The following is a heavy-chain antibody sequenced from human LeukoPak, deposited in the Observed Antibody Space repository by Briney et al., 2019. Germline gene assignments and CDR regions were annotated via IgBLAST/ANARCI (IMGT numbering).Heavy chain of an antibody. V-gene: IGHV3-7*01. Sequence: GGSLRLSCAASGFIFSNYWMNWVRQTPGKGLEWVANVKKDGSEKYYVDSVRGRFTISRDNAKNSLYLQMNSLRAEDTAVYYCAADGYSSPFDYWGQGTLVTVSS. CDR3: AADGYSSPFDY. J-gene: IGHJ4*02. CDR2: VKKDGSEK. CDR1: GFIFSNYW. D-gene: IGHD5-24*01.